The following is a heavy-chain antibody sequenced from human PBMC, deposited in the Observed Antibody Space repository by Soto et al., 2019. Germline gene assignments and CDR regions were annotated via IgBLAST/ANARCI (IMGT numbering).Heavy chain of an antibody. J-gene: IGHJ3*01. CDR1: GFTFSDHY. Sequence: QVQLVESGGDLVKRGGSLRLSCAASGFTFSDHYMSWIRQAPGKGLEWISYMTPSGSSSSYADSVKGRFTISRDNAKNSLYLQMNSLRGDDTAVYYCARELSGNYFAFDLLGQGTMVTVSS. CDR2: MTPSGSSS. V-gene: IGHV3-11*01. CDR3: ARELSGNYFAFDL. D-gene: IGHD1-26*01.